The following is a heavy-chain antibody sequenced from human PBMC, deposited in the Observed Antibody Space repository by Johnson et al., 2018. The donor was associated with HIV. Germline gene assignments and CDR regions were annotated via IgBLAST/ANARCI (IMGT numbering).Heavy chain of an antibody. Sequence: QVQLVESWGGLVKPGGSLKLSCAASGFTFSDYYMSWIRQAPGKGLEWVSYISSSGSTIYHADSVKGRFTISRDNSKNTLYLQMNSLRAEDTAVYYCARDWTSSLLTSMASYAFDIWGQGTMVTVSS. CDR1: GFTFSDYY. V-gene: IGHV3-11*04. D-gene: IGHD5-18*01. CDR2: ISSSGSTI. J-gene: IGHJ3*02. CDR3: ARDWTSSLLTSMASYAFDI.